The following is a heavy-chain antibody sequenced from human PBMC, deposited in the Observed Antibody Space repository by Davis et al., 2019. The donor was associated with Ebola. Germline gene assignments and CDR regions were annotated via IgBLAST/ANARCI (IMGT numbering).Heavy chain of an antibody. CDR1: GFTFDNYA. V-gene: IGHV3-9*01. Sequence: SLKISCAASGFTFDNYAMHWVRQAPGKGLEWVSGISWNSGSIAYADSVKGRFTISRDNAKNTLYLQMNSLRVEDTAVYFCARGGAVAPDWGPGTLVTVSS. D-gene: IGHD6-19*01. CDR2: ISWNSGSI. CDR3: ARGGAVAPD. J-gene: IGHJ4*02.